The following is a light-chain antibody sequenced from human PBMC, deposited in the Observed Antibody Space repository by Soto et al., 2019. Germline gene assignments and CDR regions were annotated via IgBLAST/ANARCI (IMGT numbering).Light chain of an antibody. CDR2: GTS. CDR1: QSVSSSS. Sequence: VFAQSAATLSLSPGAGATLSCRASQSVSSSSLAWYQQRPGQAPRLLIYGTSSRATGIPDRFSGSGSGTDFTLTISRLEPEDFAVYYCQQYSSRPWTFGQGTKVDIK. V-gene: IGKV3-20*01. CDR3: QQYSSRPWT. J-gene: IGKJ1*01.